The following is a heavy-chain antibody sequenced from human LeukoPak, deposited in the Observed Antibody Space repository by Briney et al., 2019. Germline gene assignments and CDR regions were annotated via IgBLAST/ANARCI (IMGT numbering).Heavy chain of an antibody. CDR3: ARTTTLPYYYYYYMDV. V-gene: IGHV4-34*01. D-gene: IGHD1-1*01. Sequence: SETLSLTCAVYGGSFSGYYWSWIRQPPGKGLEWIGEINHSGSTNYNPPLKSRVTISVDTSKNQFSLKLSSVTAAGTAVYYCARTTTLPYYYYYYMDVWGKGTTVTVSS. CDR2: INHSGST. CDR1: GGSFSGYY. J-gene: IGHJ6*03.